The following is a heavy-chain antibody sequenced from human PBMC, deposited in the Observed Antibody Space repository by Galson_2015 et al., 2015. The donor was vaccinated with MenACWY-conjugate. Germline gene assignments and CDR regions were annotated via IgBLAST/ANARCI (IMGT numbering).Heavy chain of an antibody. CDR3: TTDNYYDSSGYYFPDY. J-gene: IGHJ4*02. CDR1: GFTFSNAW. CDR2: IKSKTDGGTT. V-gene: IGHV3-15*07. D-gene: IGHD3-22*01. Sequence: SLRLSCAASGFTFSNAWMNWVRQDPGKGLEWVGRIKSKTDGGTTDYAAPVKGRFTISRDDSKNTLYLQMNSLKTEDTAVYYCTTDNYYDSSGYYFPDYWGQGTLVTVSS.